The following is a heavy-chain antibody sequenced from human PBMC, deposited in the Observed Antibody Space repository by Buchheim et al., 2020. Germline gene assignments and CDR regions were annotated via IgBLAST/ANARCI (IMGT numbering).Heavy chain of an antibody. Sequence: QVQLVQSGAEVKKPGASVKVSCKASGYTFTGYYMHWVRQAPGQGLEWMGWINPNSGGTNYAPKFQGRVTMTRDTSISTAYMELSRLRSDDTAVYYCAREEVGATKSYYYYYGMDVWGQGTT. V-gene: IGHV1-2*02. D-gene: IGHD1-26*01. CDR3: AREEVGATKSYYYYYGMDV. CDR2: INPNSGGT. CDR1: GYTFTGYY. J-gene: IGHJ6*02.